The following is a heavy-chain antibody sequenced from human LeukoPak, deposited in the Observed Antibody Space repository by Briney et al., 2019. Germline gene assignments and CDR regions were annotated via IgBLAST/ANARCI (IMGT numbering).Heavy chain of an antibody. CDR2: INWNGGST. CDR1: GFTFDDYG. J-gene: IGHJ4*02. Sequence: GGSLRLSCAASGFTFDDYGMSWFRQAPEKGLEWVSGINWNGGSTGYADSVKGRFTISRDNAKNSLYLQMNSLRAEDTALYYCARDLGYDSSGYYSDYWGQGTLVTVSS. CDR3: ARDLGYDSSGYYSDY. D-gene: IGHD3-22*01. V-gene: IGHV3-20*04.